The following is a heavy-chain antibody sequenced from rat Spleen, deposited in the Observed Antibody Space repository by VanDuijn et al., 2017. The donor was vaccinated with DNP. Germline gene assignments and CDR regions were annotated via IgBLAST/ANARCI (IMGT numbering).Heavy chain of an antibody. D-gene: IGHD1-11*01. CDR1: RFTFSNFG. J-gene: IGHJ2*01. CDR3: TSHNYGGYYFDY. Sequence: EVQLVESGGGLVQPGRSLKLSCAASRFTFSNFGMHWIRQAPTKGLEWVASISPTGGYTYYRNSVKGRFTISIDNAKSTLYLQMTSLRSEDTATYYCTSHNYGGYYFDYWGQGVMVTVSS. CDR2: ISPTGGYT. V-gene: IGHV5-19*01.